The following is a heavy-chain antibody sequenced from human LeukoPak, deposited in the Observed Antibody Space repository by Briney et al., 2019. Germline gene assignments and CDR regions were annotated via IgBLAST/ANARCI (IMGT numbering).Heavy chain of an antibody. D-gene: IGHD2-2*01. CDR1: GFTFSSYG. CDR2: IRYDGSNK. J-gene: IGHJ4*02. Sequence: GGSLRLSCAASGFTFSSYGMHWVRQAPGKGLEWVAFIRYDGSNKYYADSVKGRFTISRDNSKNTLYLQMNSLRAEDTAVYYCANDIVVVPAATSIAHWGQGTLVTVSS. CDR3: ANDIVVVPAATSIAH. V-gene: IGHV3-30*02.